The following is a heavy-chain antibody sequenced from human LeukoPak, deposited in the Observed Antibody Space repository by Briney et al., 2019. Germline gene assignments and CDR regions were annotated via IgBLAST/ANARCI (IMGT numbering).Heavy chain of an antibody. D-gene: IGHD4-17*01. V-gene: IGHV3-23*01. J-gene: IGHJ4*02. CDR2: LSGSGGST. Sequence: GGSLRLSCAASGFTFSNYVMGWVRQAPGKGLEWVSALSGSGGSTYYADSVKGRFTISRDNSKNTLYLQMNSLRAEDTAVYFCAKNFYGDYNVFFDYWGQGALVTVSS. CDR1: GFTFSNYV. CDR3: AKNFYGDYNVFFDY.